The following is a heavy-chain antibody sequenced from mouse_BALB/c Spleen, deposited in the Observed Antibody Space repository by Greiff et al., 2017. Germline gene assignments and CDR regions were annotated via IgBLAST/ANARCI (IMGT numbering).Heavy chain of an antibody. Sequence: QVQLQQPGAELVKPGASVKLSCKASGYTFTSYWMHWVKQRPGQGLEWIGEIDPSDSYTNYNQKFKGKATLTVDKSSSTAYMQLSSLTSEDSAVYYCARGITTVVEGYFDVWGAGTTVTVSS. CDR3: ARGITTVVEGYFDV. D-gene: IGHD1-1*01. CDR1: GYTFTSYW. V-gene: IGHV1-69*02. J-gene: IGHJ1*01. CDR2: IDPSDSYT.